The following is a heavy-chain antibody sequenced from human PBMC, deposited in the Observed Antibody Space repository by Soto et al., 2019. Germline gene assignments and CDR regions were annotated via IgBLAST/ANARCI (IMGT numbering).Heavy chain of an antibody. CDR2: ISYDGTNK. J-gene: IGHJ6*02. V-gene: IGHV3-30-3*01. CDR1: GFAFSSYV. CDR3: ARDDGMDV. Sequence: QVQLVESGGGVVQPGRSLRLSCAASGFAFSSYVMHWVRQAPGKGLEWVAVISYDGTNKYYADSVRGRFTISRDNSKNTLYLQMTSLRAEDTAVYYCARDDGMDVWGQGTTVTVSS.